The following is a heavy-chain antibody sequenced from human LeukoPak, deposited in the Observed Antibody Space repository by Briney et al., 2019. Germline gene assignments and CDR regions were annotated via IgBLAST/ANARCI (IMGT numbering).Heavy chain of an antibody. J-gene: IGHJ4*02. D-gene: IGHD3-10*01. Sequence: GGSLRLSCTASESTFNTYGIHWVRQAPGKGLEWVTFIRDDASEKYYADSVKGRFTISRDTSKNTLFLQMNSLRVEDTAVYYCAKGASTERGFRAYIDYWGQGTLVTVSS. CDR3: AKGASTERGFRAYIDY. CDR1: ESTFNTYG. CDR2: IRDDASEK. V-gene: IGHV3-30*02.